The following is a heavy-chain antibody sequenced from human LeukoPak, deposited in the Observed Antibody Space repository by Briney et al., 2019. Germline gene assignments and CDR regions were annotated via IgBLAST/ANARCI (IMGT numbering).Heavy chain of an antibody. J-gene: IGHJ4*02. D-gene: IGHD6-19*01. V-gene: IGHV4-4*07. CDR2: IYTSGST. Sequence: ASETLSLTCTVSGGSISSYYWSWIRQPAGKGLGWIGRIYTSGSTNYNPSLKSRVTMSVDTSKNQFSLKLSSVTAPDTAVYYCARESKWLANLYYWGQGTLVTVSS. CDR1: GGSISSYY. CDR3: ARESKWLANLYY.